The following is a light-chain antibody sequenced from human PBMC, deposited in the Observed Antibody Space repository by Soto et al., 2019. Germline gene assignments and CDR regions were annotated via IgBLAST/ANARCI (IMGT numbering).Light chain of an antibody. V-gene: IGLV2-23*01. J-gene: IGLJ2*01. CDR2: EGS. CDR1: STDVGSHEL. Sequence: QSALAQPASVSGSPGQSITISCTGISTDVGSHELVSWYKHPSGKAPKLIIYEGSKRPSGVSNRCSGSKSGNTASVTISWLQAEDEADYYCCSYAGSSALLFGGGTKLTVL. CDR3: CSYAGSSALL.